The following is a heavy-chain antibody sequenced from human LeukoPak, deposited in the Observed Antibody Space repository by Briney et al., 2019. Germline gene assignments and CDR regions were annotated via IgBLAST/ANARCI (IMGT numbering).Heavy chain of an antibody. V-gene: IGHV1-2*02. J-gene: IGHJ3*02. CDR1: GYTFTGYY. CDR2: INPNSGGT. D-gene: IGHD3-16*01. CDR3: ARVLGGENQDAFDI. Sequence: GASVKVSYKASGYTFTGYYMHWVRQAPGQGLEWMGWINPNSGGTNYAQKFQGRVTMTRDTSISTAYMELSRLRSDDTAVYYCARVLGGENQDAFDIWGQGTMVTVSS.